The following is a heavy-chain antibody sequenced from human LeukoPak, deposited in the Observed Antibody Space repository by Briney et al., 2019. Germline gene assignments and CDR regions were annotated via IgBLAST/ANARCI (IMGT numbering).Heavy chain of an antibody. D-gene: IGHD5-18*01. Sequence: VRQAPGKGLVWVSRINSDGSSTSYADSVKGRFTISRDNAKNTLYLQMNSLRAEDTAVYYCARDVDTAMVDYWGQGTLVTVSS. V-gene: IGHV3-74*01. CDR3: ARDVDTAMVDY. J-gene: IGHJ4*02. CDR2: INSDGSST.